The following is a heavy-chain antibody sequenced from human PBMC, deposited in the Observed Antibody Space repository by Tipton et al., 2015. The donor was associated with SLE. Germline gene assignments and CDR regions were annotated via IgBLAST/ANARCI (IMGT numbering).Heavy chain of an antibody. Sequence: SLRLSCAASGFTFSSYDMNWVRQSPGKGLEWVSCISGSGYDTYYADSVKGRLTISRDNSKNTLYLQMNSLRVEDTALYYCAKYSYAPGSYSLDYWGQGTRVTVSS. CDR1: GFTFSSYD. CDR2: ISGSGYDT. D-gene: IGHD3-10*01. V-gene: IGHV3-23*01. J-gene: IGHJ4*01. CDR3: AKYSYAPGSYSLDY.